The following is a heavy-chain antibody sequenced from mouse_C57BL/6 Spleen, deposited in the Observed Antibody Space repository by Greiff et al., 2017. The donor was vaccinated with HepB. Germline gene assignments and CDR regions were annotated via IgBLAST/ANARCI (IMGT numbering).Heavy chain of an antibody. J-gene: IGHJ4*01. CDR2: IRSKSSNYAT. Sequence: EVKLVESGGGLVQPKGSLKLSCAASGFTFNTYAMHWVRQAPGKGLEWVARIRSKSSNYATYYADSVKDRFTISRDDSQSMLYLQMNNLKTEDTAMDYCVRDHVYYDYDGGELTGTDYAMDYWGQGTSVTVSS. D-gene: IGHD2-4*01. V-gene: IGHV10-3*01. CDR3: VRDHVYYDYDGGELTGTDYAMDY. CDR1: GFTFNTYA.